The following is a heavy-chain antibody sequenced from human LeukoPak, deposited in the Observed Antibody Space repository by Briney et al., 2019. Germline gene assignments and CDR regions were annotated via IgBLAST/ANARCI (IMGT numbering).Heavy chain of an antibody. V-gene: IGHV1-18*01. J-gene: IGHJ4*01. Sequence: ASVNVSCRTSGYTFSNYGISWVRQAPGQGLEWMGWITAYNGNRLHAQRFQDRITLTTDTSTSTSYMELRSLEYDDTAIYYCARDIDKVVDHWGQGTMVTVCS. CDR3: ARDIDKVVDH. D-gene: IGHD2-15*01. CDR2: ITAYNGNR. CDR1: GYTFSNYG.